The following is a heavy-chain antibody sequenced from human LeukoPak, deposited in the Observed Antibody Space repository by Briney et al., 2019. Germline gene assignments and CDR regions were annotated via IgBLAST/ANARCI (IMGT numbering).Heavy chain of an antibody. D-gene: IGHD2-15*01. V-gene: IGHV3-23*01. J-gene: IGHJ4*02. CDR3: AKSRIVVVAAPLGY. CDR1: GFTFSSYA. CDR2: NSGSGGST. Sequence: GGSLRLSCAASGFTFSSYAMSWVRQAPGKGLEWVSANSGSGGSTYYADSVKGRFTISRDNSKNTLYLQMNSLRAEDTAVYYCAKSRIVVVAAPLGYWGQGTLVTVSS.